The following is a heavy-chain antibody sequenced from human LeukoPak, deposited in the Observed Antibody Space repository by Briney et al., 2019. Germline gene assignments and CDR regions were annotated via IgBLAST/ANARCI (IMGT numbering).Heavy chain of an antibody. Sequence: SETLSLTCGVSGGSMSSHYWSWIRQPPGKGLEWIGYIYYSGKTYYNPSLQSRVTISVDTSKNHFSLKLTSVTAADTAVYSCARLLDNDSSGYPDTFDMWGQGTMVTVSS. V-gene: IGHV4-59*11. J-gene: IGHJ3*02. CDR1: GGSMSSHY. D-gene: IGHD3-22*01. CDR2: IYYSGKT. CDR3: ARLLDNDSSGYPDTFDM.